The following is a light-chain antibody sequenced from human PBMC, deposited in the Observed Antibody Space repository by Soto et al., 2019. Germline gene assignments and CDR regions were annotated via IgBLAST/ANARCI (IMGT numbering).Light chain of an antibody. J-gene: IGKJ5*01. CDR1: QVVTTT. Sequence: EIVITQSPGTLSVSQVERATLSCMAGQVVTTTFAWYQQKSGQSPRLLIYDVSIRATGVPASCSGTGSETDFTRTISGLQSEDSAVSFCQQYNNWPFSFGQGTRLEIK. CDR3: QQYNNWPFS. V-gene: IGKV3-15*01. CDR2: DVS.